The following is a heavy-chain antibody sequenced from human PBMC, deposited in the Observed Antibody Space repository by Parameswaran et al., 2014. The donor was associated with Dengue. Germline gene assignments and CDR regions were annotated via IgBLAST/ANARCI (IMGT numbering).Heavy chain of an antibody. CDR3: ARDSGFVDPYYYDSSGYFLDY. Sequence: WVRQAPGQGLEWMGWISAYNGNTNYAQKLQGRVTMTTDTSTSTAYMELRSLRSDDTAVYYCARDSGFVDPYYYDSSGYFLDYWGQGTLVTVSS. J-gene: IGHJ4*02. D-gene: IGHD3-22*01. V-gene: IGHV1-18*01. CDR2: ISAYNGNT.